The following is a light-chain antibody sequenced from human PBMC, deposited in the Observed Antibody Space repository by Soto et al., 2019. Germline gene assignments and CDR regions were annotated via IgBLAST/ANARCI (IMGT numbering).Light chain of an antibody. CDR1: QSVSTN. CDR3: QQYDYWYT. CDR2: GAS. Sequence: EIVMTQSPATLSVSPGERATLSCRASQSVSTNLGWYQQRPGQAPRLLIYGASTRATGIPARFSGSGSGTEFTLTISSLQSEDFALYYLQQYDYWYTFGQGTKLEIK. V-gene: IGKV3-15*01. J-gene: IGKJ2*01.